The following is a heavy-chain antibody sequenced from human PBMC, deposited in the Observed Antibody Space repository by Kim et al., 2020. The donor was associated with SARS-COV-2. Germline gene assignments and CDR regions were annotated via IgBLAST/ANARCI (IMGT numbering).Heavy chain of an antibody. D-gene: IGHD1-1*01. J-gene: IGHJ3*02. V-gene: IGHV3-11*05. CDR3: AREAGGYIPGVYGFDI. CDR1: GFTFSDYY. Sequence: GGSLRLSCAASGFTFSDYYMSWIRQAPGKGLEWVSYISSSSSYTNYADSVKGRFTISRDNAKNSLYLQMNSLRAEDTAVYYCAREAGGYIPGVYGFDIWGQGTMVTVSS. CDR2: ISSSSSYT.